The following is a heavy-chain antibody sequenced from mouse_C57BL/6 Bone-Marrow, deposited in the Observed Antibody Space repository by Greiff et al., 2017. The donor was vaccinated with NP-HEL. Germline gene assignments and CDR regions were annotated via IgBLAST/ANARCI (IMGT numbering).Heavy chain of an antibody. V-gene: IGHV1-18*01. CDR1: GYTFTDYN. J-gene: IGHJ3*01. D-gene: IGHD1-2*01. CDR2: INPKNGGT. Sequence: EVQLQQSGPELVKPGASVKIPCKASGYTFTDYNMDWVKQSHGKSLEWIGDINPKNGGTTYNQKFKGKATLTVAKSSSPAYMERRSLTSEDTAVYYCARGGGLLRPFAYWGQGTLVTVSA. CDR3: ARGGGLLRPFAY.